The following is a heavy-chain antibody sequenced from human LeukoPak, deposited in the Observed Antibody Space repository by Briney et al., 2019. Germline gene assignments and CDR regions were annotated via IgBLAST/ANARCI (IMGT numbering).Heavy chain of an antibody. D-gene: IGHD5-24*01. J-gene: IGHJ4*02. CDR3: ARAEKATIFDY. CDR2: IYSGGST. V-gene: IGHV3-53*01. CDR1: GFTVSSNY. Sequence: GGSLRLSCAASGFTVSSNYMSWVRQAPGKGLEWVSVIYSGGSTYYADSVKGRFTISRDNSKNTLYLQMNSLRAEDTAVYYCARAEKATIFDYWGQGTLVTVSA.